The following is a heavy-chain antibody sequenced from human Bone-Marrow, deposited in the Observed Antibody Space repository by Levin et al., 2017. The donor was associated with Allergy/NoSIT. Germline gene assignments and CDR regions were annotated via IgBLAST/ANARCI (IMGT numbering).Heavy chain of an antibody. J-gene: IGHJ4*02. Sequence: SETLSLTCAVYGGSFSGYYWSWIRQPPGKGLEWIGEINHSGSTNYNPSLKSRVTISVDTSKNQFSLKLSSVTAADTAVYYCARGSTMDTAMVTDSIVGATRSVENYFDYWGQGTLVTVSS. CDR2: INHSGST. CDR3: ARGSTMDTAMVTDSIVGATRSVENYFDY. V-gene: IGHV4-34*01. D-gene: IGHD5-18*01. CDR1: GGSFSGYY.